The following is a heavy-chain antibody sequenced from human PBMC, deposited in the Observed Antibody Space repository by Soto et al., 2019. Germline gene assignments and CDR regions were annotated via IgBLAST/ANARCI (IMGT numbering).Heavy chain of an antibody. Sequence: GGSLRLTCGASGFTFISYAMSWVRQPPGKGLEWVSAISGSGGSTYYADSVKGRFTISRDNSKNTLYLQMNSLRAEDTAVYYCAAGLGDYYDSSGYYPRAWSFDYWGQGTLVTVSS. D-gene: IGHD3-22*01. V-gene: IGHV3-23*01. CDR2: ISGSGGST. J-gene: IGHJ4*02. CDR3: AAGLGDYYDSSGYYPRAWSFDY. CDR1: GFTFISYA.